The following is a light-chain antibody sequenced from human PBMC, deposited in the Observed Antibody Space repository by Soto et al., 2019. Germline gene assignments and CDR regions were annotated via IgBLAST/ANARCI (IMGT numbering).Light chain of an antibody. CDR3: QQRSNWPPIT. CDR1: QSVNIY. V-gene: IGKV3-11*01. Sequence: IVMTQSPATLSVSPWERATLSCRASQSVNIYLAWYQQKPGQAPRLLIYGASTRATGIPARFSGSGSGTDFTLTISSLEPEDFAVYYCQQRSNWPPITFGQGTRLEIK. J-gene: IGKJ5*01. CDR2: GAS.